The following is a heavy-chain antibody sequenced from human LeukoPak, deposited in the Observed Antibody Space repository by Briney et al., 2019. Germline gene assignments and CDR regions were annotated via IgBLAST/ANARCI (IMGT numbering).Heavy chain of an antibody. CDR1: GGAITSYF. CDR3: ARGLVVTMIVVVNYRRGNWFDS. CDR2: VYYSASTNYKPSL. J-gene: IGHJ5*01. V-gene: IGHV4-59*12. Sequence: SETLSLTCNVPGGAITSYFWSWIRQPPGKGLEWIGYVYYSASTNYKPSLNYNPSLKSRVTISVDTSKNQFSLKLSSVTAADTAVDYCARGLVVTMIVVVNYRRGNWFDSWGQGTLVTVSS. D-gene: IGHD3-22*01.